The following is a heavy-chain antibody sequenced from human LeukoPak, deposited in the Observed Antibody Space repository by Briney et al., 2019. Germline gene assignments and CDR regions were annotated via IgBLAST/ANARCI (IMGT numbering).Heavy chain of an antibody. J-gene: IGHJ4*02. Sequence: ASVKVSCKASGYTFTSYGISWVRQAPGKGLEWMGWISAYNGNTNYAQKLQGRVTMTTDTSTSTAYMELRSLRSDDTAVYYCARSGYSSSWYYFDYWGQGTLVTVSS. CDR3: ARSGYSSSWYYFDY. V-gene: IGHV1-18*04. D-gene: IGHD6-13*01. CDR2: ISAYNGNT. CDR1: GYTFTSYG.